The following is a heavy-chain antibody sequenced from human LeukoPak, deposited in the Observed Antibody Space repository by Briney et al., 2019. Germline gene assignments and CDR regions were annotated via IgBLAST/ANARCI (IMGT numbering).Heavy chain of an antibody. V-gene: IGHV4-4*07. Sequence: SETLSLTCTVSGGSISSYYWSWIRQPAGKGLEWIGRIDTSGNTNYKPSLKSRVTMSVDTSKKQFSLKLSSVTAADTAVYYCARHFGYSSGWYNWFDPWGQGTLVTVSS. CDR3: ARHFGYSSGWYNWFDP. D-gene: IGHD6-19*01. CDR1: GGSISSYY. CDR2: IDTSGNT. J-gene: IGHJ5*02.